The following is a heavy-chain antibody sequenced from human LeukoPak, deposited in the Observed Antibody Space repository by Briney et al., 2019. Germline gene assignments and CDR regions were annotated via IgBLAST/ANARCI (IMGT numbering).Heavy chain of an antibody. CDR1: GGSFSGYY. CDR3: ARATGRLRYYYYYMDV. CDR2: INHSGST. D-gene: IGHD1-14*01. V-gene: IGHV4-34*01. J-gene: IGHJ6*03. Sequence: SETLSLTCAVYGGSFSGYYWSWIRQPPGKGLEWIGEINHSGSTNYNPSLKSRVTILVDTSKNQFSLKLSSVTAADTAVYYCARATGRLRYYYYYMDVWGKGTTVTVSS.